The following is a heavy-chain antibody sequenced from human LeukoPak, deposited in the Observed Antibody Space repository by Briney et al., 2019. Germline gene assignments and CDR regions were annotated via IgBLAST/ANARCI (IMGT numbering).Heavy chain of an antibody. V-gene: IGHV4-31*03. CDR2: IHYTGST. CDR3: ARDTGTWYFDL. J-gene: IGHJ2*01. D-gene: IGHD4-17*01. CDR1: GGSISSGGYY. Sequence: SQTLSLTCTVSGGSISSGGYYWSWIRQHPGKGLEWIGYIHYTGSTSYNPSLKSRVTISVDTSKNQFSLNLSSVTAADTAVYYRARDTGTWYFDLWGRGTLVTDSS.